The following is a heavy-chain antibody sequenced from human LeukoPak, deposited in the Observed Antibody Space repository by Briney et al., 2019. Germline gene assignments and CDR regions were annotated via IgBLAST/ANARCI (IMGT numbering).Heavy chain of an antibody. CDR3: ARDAPLSNFGY. J-gene: IGHJ4*02. Sequence: GASVTVSFKASGGTFISYAISWVRQAPGKGGEWMGGIIPIFGTANYAQKFQGRVTITADESTSTAYMELSSLRSEDTAVYYCARDAPLSNFGYWGQGTLVTVSS. D-gene: IGHD3-3*02. CDR1: GGTFISYA. V-gene: IGHV1-69*13. CDR2: IIPIFGTA.